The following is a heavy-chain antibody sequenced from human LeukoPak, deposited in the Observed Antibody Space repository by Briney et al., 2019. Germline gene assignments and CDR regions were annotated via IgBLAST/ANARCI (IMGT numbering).Heavy chain of an antibody. CDR3: ARRGPPRTLLRGVKSGWFDP. V-gene: IGHV4-39*07. CDR1: GGSISSSSYY. Sequence: ASETLSLTCTVSGGSISSSSYYWGWIRQPPGKGLEWIGSIYYSGSTYYNPSLKSRVTISVDTSKNQFSLKLSSVSAADTAVYYCARRGPPRTLLRGVKSGWFDPWGQGTLVTVSS. D-gene: IGHD3-10*01. CDR2: IYYSGST. J-gene: IGHJ5*02.